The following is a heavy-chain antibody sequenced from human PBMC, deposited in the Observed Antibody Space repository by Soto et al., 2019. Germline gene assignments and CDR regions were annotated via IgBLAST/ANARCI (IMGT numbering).Heavy chain of an antibody. V-gene: IGHV1-69*06. CDR2: IVPNIGTV. D-gene: IGHD3-22*01. Sequence: ASVKVSCKASGGTLSTFINYPINWVRQAPGQGLEWMGGIVPNIGTVNYAQKFQGRVTITADKSTGTAYMELSNLRSEYSALYYRARRDPSGFLRYFDNWGQGTLVTVSS. J-gene: IGHJ4*02. CDR3: ARRDPSGFLRYFDN. CDR1: GGTLSTFINYP.